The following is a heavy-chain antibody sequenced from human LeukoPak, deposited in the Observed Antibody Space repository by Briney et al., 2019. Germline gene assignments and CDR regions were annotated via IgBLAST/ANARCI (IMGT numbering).Heavy chain of an antibody. D-gene: IGHD4-23*01. CDR1: GGSISSGDYY. V-gene: IGHV4-30-4*01. J-gene: IGHJ4*02. CDR2: IYHSGTT. Sequence: SETLSLTCTVSGGSISSGDYYWSWIRQPPGKGLEWIGYIYHSGTTYYNPSLKSRVTISIDTSKNQFSLKLSSVTAADTAVYYCANSANYGGNSGYFDYWGQGTLVTVSS. CDR3: ANSANYGGNSGYFDY.